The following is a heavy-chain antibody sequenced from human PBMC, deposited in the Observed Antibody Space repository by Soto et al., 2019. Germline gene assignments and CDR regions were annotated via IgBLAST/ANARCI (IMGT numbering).Heavy chain of an antibody. J-gene: IGHJ4*02. D-gene: IGHD3-10*01. V-gene: IGHV3-33*01. CDR3: ARDPSHGSGSYLDY. CDR2: IWYDGTNK. CDR1: GFSFNNYG. Sequence: QVQLVEYGGGVVQPGGSLRLSCIASGFSFNNYGMHWVRQAPGTGLQWVAVIWYDGTNKYYADSVKGRFTISRDNSKDTLSLQMSSLRAEDTAVYFCARDPSHGSGSYLDYWGQGALVAVSS.